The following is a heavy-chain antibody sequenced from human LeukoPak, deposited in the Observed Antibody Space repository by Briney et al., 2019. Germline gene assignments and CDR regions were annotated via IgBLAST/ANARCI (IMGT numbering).Heavy chain of an antibody. Sequence: GASVTVSCKASGYTFTGYYIHWVRQAPGQGLEWMGWINPKSGGTNYAQKFQGSVTMSRDTSISTAYMELRRLRSDDTAVYYCARPRSSWSSDAFDIWGQGTMVTVSS. CDR3: ARPRSSWSSDAFDI. CDR1: GYTFTGYY. CDR2: INPKSGGT. J-gene: IGHJ3*02. V-gene: IGHV1-2*02. D-gene: IGHD6-13*01.